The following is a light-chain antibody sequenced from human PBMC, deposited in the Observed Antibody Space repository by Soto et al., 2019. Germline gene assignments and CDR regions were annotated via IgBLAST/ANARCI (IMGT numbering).Light chain of an antibody. V-gene: IGKV3D-20*02. CDR3: QQRSNWPQT. CDR2: ESS. J-gene: IGKJ1*01. CDR1: QSVSSSY. Sequence: EIVLTQSPGTLSLSPGEIATLSFSASQSVSSSYLAWYQQKPGQAPRLLIYESSNRATGIPARFSGSGSGTDFILTISSLEPEDFAVYYCQQRSNWPQTFGQGTKVDIK.